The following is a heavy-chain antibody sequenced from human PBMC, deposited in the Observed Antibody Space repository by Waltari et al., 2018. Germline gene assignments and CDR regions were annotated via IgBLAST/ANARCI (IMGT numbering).Heavy chain of an antibody. V-gene: IGHV4-4*02. CDR1: GGFLSSNR. CDR3: ASHVSESGQRGFDN. Sequence: VHLEESGPGLVATSGTLYLTCTVSGGFLSSNRWSWVRQPPTKGLEWIGEIHHGGTTYYNTSLQSRVTISMDNSRNQFSLRLYSVAAADTATYYCASHVSESGQRGFDNWGQGILVTVSS. J-gene: IGHJ4*02. CDR2: IHHGGTT. D-gene: IGHD3-3*01.